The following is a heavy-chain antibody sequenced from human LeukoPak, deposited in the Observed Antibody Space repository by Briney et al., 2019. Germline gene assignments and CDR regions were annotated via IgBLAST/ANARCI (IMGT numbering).Heavy chain of an antibody. V-gene: IGHV3-30*04. J-gene: IGHJ5*02. CDR2: ISYDGGNK. CDR1: GFTFSSYA. Sequence: GGSLRLSCADSGFTFSSYAMHWVRQAPGKGLEWVAVISYDGGNKYYADSVKGRFTISRDNSKSTLFLLMNSLRVEDTAVYYCARDRAGYCSGGSCPWGQGTLVTVSS. CDR3: ARDRAGYCSGGSCP. D-gene: IGHD2-15*01.